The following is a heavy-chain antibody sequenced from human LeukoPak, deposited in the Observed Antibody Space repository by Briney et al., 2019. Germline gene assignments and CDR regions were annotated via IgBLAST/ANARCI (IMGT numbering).Heavy chain of an antibody. V-gene: IGHV4-59*01. D-gene: IGHD3-9*01. CDR1: SASISSYY. Sequence: SETLSLTCTVSSASISSYYWSWIRQPPGKGLEWIANIYYSGSTNYNPSLKSRTTISVDTSKNQFSLKLSSVTAADTAVYYCARARYYDILTGYSSYFDYWGQGTLVTVSS. CDR3: ARARYYDILTGYSSYFDY. J-gene: IGHJ4*02. CDR2: IYYSGST.